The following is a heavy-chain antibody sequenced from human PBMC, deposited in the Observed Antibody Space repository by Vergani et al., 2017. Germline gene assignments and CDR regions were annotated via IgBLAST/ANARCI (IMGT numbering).Heavy chain of an antibody. CDR3: ARGHQFEYYFDY. CDR1: GGSFSGYY. D-gene: IGHD3-16*01. CDR2: INHSGST. V-gene: IGHV4-34*01. J-gene: IGHJ4*02. Sequence: QVQLQQWGAGLLKPSETLSLTCAVYGGSFSGYYWSWIRQPPGKGLEWIGEINHSGSTNYNPSLKSRVTISVDTSKNQFSLKLSSVTAADTAVYYCARGHQFEYYFDYWGQGTLVTVSS.